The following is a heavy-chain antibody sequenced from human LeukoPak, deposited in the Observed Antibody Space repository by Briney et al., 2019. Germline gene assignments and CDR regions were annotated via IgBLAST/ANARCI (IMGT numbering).Heavy chain of an antibody. CDR1: GYTXSGHY. V-gene: IGHV1-2*02. Sequence: ASVKVSCKASGYTXSGHYMHGVRQAPGQGLEWMGWINPKSGGTNYEQKFQGRVTMTRDTSISTAYMELSRLRSDDTAVYYCARWRGYASDWSGPFDDWGQGTLVTVSS. CDR2: INPKSGGT. D-gene: IGHD6-19*01. J-gene: IGHJ4*02. CDR3: ARWRGYASDWSGPFDD.